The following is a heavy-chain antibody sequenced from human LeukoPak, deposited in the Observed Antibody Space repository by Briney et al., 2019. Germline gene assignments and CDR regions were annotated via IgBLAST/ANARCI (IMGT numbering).Heavy chain of an antibody. CDR2: IYYSGST. CDR3: ASPCTTYCGGDCSFDY. CDR1: GGSISSYY. D-gene: IGHD2-21*02. J-gene: IGHJ4*02. Sequence: SETLSLTCTVSGGSISSYYWSWIRQPPGKGLEWIGYIYYSGSTNYNPSLKSRVTISVDTSKNQFSLKLSSVTAADTAVYYYASPCTTYCGGDCSFDYWGQGTLVTVSS. V-gene: IGHV4-59*01.